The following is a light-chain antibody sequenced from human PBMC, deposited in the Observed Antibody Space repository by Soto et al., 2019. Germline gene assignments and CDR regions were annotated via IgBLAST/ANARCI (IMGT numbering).Light chain of an antibody. J-gene: IGLJ1*01. CDR3: AAWDDSLYGRV. Sequence: QAMVTQPPSASGTPGQRVTISCSGSRSNIGSNPVNWYQQLPGTAPKLLIDSNNQRPSGVPDRFSGSRSGTSASLAISGLQSEDEADYYCAAWDDSLYGRVFGTGTKVTVL. V-gene: IGLV1-44*01. CDR2: SNN. CDR1: RSNIGSNP.